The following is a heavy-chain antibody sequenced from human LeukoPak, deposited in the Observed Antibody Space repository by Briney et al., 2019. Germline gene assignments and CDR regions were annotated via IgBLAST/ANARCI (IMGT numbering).Heavy chain of an antibody. CDR1: GGSISSSSYH. D-gene: IGHD6-19*01. CDR2: IYYSGST. Sequence: SETLSLTCTVSGGSISSSSYHWGWIRQPPGKGLEWIGSIYYSGSTYYNPSLKSRVTISVDTSKNQFSLKLSSVTAADTAVYYCARGYSSGWYGGPFDYWGQGTLVTVSS. J-gene: IGHJ4*02. CDR3: ARGYSSGWYGGPFDY. V-gene: IGHV4-39*07.